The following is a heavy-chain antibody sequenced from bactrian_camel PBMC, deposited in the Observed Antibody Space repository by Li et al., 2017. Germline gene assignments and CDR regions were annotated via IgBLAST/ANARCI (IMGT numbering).Heavy chain of an antibody. Sequence: HVQLVESGGGSVQAGGTLRLSCVASGHTWTTYCMAWFRQSPGKQREGVASIYTSGSTHYADSVKGRFTISQNNAKHTLYLEMSNLKPADTGMYSCAALKCSDVSSLMIMVRAADARYWGQGTQVTVCS. V-gene: IGHV3S55*01. CDR3: AALKCSDVSSLMIMVRAADARY. CDR1: GHTWTTYC. D-gene: IGHD1*01. J-gene: IGHJ4*01. CDR2: IYTSGST.